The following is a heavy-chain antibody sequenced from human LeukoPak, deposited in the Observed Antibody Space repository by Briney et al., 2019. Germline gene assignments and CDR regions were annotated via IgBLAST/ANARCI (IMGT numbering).Heavy chain of an antibody. Sequence: SETLSLTCTVSGGSISSYYWSWIRQPPGKGLEWIGYIYYSGSTNYNPSLKSRVTISVDTSKNQFSLKLSSVTAADTAVYYCARDAGPYYYDSKGYFGYWDQGNLVTVSS. CDR3: ARDAGPYYYDSKGYFGY. V-gene: IGHV4-59*01. D-gene: IGHD3-22*01. CDR1: GGSISSYY. CDR2: IYYSGST. J-gene: IGHJ4*02.